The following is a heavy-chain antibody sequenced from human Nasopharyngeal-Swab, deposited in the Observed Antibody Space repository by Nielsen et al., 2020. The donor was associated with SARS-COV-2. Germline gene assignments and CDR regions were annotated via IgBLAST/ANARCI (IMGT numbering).Heavy chain of an antibody. D-gene: IGHD3-10*01. V-gene: IGHV3-11*05. CDR2: ISSSRSYT. J-gene: IGHJ4*02. Sequence: GGSLRLSCAASGFTFSDYYMSWTRQAPGKGLEWVSYISSSRSYTNYAVSVKGRFTISRDNAKNSLYLQMNSLRAEDTAVYYCARDWRGRYFDYWGQGTLVTVSS. CDR3: ARDWRGRYFDY. CDR1: GFTFSDYY.